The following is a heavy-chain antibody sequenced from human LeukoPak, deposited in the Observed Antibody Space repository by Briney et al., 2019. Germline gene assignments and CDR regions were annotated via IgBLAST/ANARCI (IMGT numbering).Heavy chain of an antibody. CDR1: GGTFSSYA. J-gene: IGHJ4*02. Sequence: SVKVSCKASGGTFSSYAVSWVRQAPGQGLEWMGRIIPIFGIANYAQKFQGRVTITADKSTSTAYMELSSLRSEDTAVYYCARGWSDSSGYYYLVYWGQGTLVTVSS. CDR3: ARGWSDSSGYYYLVY. D-gene: IGHD3-22*01. V-gene: IGHV1-69*04. CDR2: IIPIFGIA.